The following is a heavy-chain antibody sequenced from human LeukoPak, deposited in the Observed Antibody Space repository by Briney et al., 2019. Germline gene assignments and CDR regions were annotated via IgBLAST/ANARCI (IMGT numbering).Heavy chain of an antibody. Sequence: PGGSLRLSCAASGFSVSNTYMSWVRQAPGKGLEWVSVIYSGDSGVSTYYADSVKGRFTISRHNSKNTLYLQMNSLRAEDTAVYYCARRPAVVITRDENRLDYWGQGTLVTVSS. CDR1: GFSVSNTY. J-gene: IGHJ4*02. CDR3: ARRPAVVITRDENRLDY. D-gene: IGHD3-22*01. V-gene: IGHV3-53*01. CDR2: IYSGDSGVST.